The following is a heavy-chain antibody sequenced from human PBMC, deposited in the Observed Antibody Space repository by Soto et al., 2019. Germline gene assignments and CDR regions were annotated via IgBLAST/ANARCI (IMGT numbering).Heavy chain of an antibody. D-gene: IGHD3-16*02. CDR2: IYYSGST. CDR3: ARENTYVWGSYRTFDF. J-gene: IGHJ4*02. Sequence: QVQLQESGPGLVKPSQTLPLTCTVSGGSITTGGYYWSWIRQHPGKGLEWIGYIYYSGSTSYNPSLESRVTISVDTSNNQFSLRLSSVTAADTAVYYCARENTYVWGSYRTFDFWGQGTLVTVSS. V-gene: IGHV4-31*03. CDR1: GGSITTGGYY.